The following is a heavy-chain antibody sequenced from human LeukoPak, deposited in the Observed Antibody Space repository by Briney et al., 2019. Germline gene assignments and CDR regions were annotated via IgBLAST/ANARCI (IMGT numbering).Heavy chain of an antibody. CDR1: GFTFSRNL. V-gene: IGHV3-23*01. CDR3: VKDVEGQVSFDY. CDR2: ISGSGGSS. Sequence: GGSLRLSCAASGFTFSRNLMSWVRQAPGKGLEWVSSISGSGGSSYYADSVKGRFTMSRDNSKNTLYLQMSGLRAEDTAVYYCVKDVEGQVSFDYWGQGTLVTVS. D-gene: IGHD5-24*01. J-gene: IGHJ4*02.